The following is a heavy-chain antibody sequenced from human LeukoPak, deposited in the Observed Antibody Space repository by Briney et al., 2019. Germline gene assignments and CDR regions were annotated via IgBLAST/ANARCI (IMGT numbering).Heavy chain of an antibody. D-gene: IGHD2-15*01. Sequence: ASVKVSCKASGYTFTGYYMHWVRQAPGQGLEWMGIINPSGGSTSYAQKFQGRVTMTRDMSTSTVYMELSSLRSEDTAVYYCARAPTRGYCSGGSCYNFDYWGQGTLVTVSS. CDR3: ARAPTRGYCSGGSCYNFDY. CDR2: INPSGGST. J-gene: IGHJ4*02. CDR1: GYTFTGYY. V-gene: IGHV1-46*01.